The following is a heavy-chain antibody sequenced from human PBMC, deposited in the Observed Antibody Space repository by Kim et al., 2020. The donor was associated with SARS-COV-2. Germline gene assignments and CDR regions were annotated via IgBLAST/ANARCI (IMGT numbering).Heavy chain of an antibody. D-gene: IGHD2-15*01. CDR3: TTELNWLVVAAFDY. Sequence: GGSLRLSCAASGFTFSNAWMSWVRQAPGKGLEWVGLIKSKTDGGKTDYAAPVKGRFTISRDDSKNTLYLQINSLKTEDTAAYYCTTELNWLVVAAFDYWG. V-gene: IGHV3-15*01. CDR1: GFTFSNAW. CDR2: IKSKTDGGKT. J-gene: IGHJ4*01.